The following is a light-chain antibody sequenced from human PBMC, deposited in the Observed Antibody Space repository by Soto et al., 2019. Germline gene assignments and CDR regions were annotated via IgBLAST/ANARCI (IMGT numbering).Light chain of an antibody. Sequence: IQMTQSPSSLSASLGDRVTITCMASQGIGNDVGWYPQNTGKDPKLLIYAPSSLQSGVPSSFSGSGPGTEFTLPISSLQPDAFATYYCQQYNSYSPSWTPGQGTKLDIK. V-gene: IGKV1-17*01. CDR3: QQYNSYSPSWT. CDR2: APS. CDR1: QGIGND. J-gene: IGKJ1*01.